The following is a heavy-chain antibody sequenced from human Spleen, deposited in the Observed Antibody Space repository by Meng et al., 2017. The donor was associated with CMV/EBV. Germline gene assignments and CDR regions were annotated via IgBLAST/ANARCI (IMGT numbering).Heavy chain of an antibody. CDR3: AREGTAPLDGPDY. V-gene: IGHV3-21*01. CDR1: GFTFSSYS. Sequence: GGSLRLSCAASGFTFSSYSMNWVRQAPGKGLEWVSSISSSSSYIYYADSVKGRFTISRDNAKNSLYLQMNSLRAEDTAVYNCAREGTAPLDGPDYWGQGTLVTVSS. D-gene: IGHD3-16*02. CDR2: ISSSSSYI. J-gene: IGHJ4*02.